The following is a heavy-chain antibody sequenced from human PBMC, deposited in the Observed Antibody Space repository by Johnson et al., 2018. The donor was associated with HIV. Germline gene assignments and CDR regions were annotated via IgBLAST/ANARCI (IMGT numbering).Heavy chain of an antibody. J-gene: IGHJ3*02. D-gene: IGHD2-8*01. Sequence: VQLVESGGGLVQPGRSLRLSCAASGFTFDDYAMHWVRQAPGKGLEYVSAISPDGGTSYYANSVEGRFTISRDNSKNMLYLQMGSLRNEDMAVYYCAGKSMTIWGQGTMVTVSS. CDR1: GFTFDDYA. CDR2: ISPDGGTS. V-gene: IGHV3-64*01. CDR3: AGKSMTI.